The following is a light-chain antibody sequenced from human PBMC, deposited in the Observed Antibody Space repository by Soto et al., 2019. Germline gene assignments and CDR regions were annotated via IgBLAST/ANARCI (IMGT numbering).Light chain of an antibody. CDR2: EVS. CDR3: SSYAGSNNLV. V-gene: IGLV2-8*01. Sequence: QSALTQPPSASGSPGQSVTISCTGTSSDVVGYNYVSWYQQHPGKAPKLMIYEVSKRPSGVPDRFSGSKSGNTASLTVSGLQAEDEDDYYCSSYAGSNNLVFGGGTNVTVL. J-gene: IGLJ2*01. CDR1: SSDVVGYNY.